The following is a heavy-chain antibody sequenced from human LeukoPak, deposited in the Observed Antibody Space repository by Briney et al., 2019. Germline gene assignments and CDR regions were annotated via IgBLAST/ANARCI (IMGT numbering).Heavy chain of an antibody. CDR1: GYSISSGYY. D-gene: IGHD3-9*01. Sequence: SETLSLTCTVSGYSISSGYYWGWIRQPPGKGLEWIGSIYHSGSTYYNPSLKSRVTISVDTSKNQFSLKLSSVTAADTAVYYCARAVLRYFDWLSHGAFDIWGQGTMVTVSS. V-gene: IGHV4-38-2*02. CDR3: ARAVLRYFDWLSHGAFDI. J-gene: IGHJ3*02. CDR2: IYHSGST.